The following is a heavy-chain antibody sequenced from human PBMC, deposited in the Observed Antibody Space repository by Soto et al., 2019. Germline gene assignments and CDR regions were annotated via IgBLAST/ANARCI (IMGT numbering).Heavy chain of an antibody. D-gene: IGHD2-15*01. V-gene: IGHV4-31*03. CDR3: ARNYPSGGDFGY. CDR1: GGSISSGGYY. J-gene: IGHJ4*02. Sequence: SDTLSLTCTVSGGSISSGGYYWSWIRQHPGKGLEWIGYIYYSGSTYYNPSLKSRVTISVDTSKNQFSLKLGSVTAADTAVYYCARNYPSGGDFGYWGQGTLVNVS. CDR2: IYYSGST.